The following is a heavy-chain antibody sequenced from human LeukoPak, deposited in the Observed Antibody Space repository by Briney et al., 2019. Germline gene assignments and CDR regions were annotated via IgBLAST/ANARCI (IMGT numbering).Heavy chain of an antibody. CDR3: ARDWWFDP. J-gene: IGHJ5*02. Sequence: GGSLTLSCAGSGFAFSGYWMHWVRQGPGKELMWVSRINSDGSNTDYADSVKGRFTISRDNAKNTLYLQMNSLRAEDTAVYYCARDWWFDPWGQGTLVTVSS. V-gene: IGHV3-74*01. CDR2: INSDGSNT. CDR1: GFAFSGYW.